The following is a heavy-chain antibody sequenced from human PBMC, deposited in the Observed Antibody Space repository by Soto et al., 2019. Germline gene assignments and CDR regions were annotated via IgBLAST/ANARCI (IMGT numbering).Heavy chain of an antibody. D-gene: IGHD3-3*01. CDR1: GGTFSSYA. V-gene: IGHV1-69*13. Sequence: GASVKVSCKASGGTFSSYAISWVRQAPGQGLEWMGGIIPIFGTANYAQKFQGRVTVTADESTSTAYMELSSLRSEDTAVYYCARAFGDTNWFDPWGQGTLVTVSS. CDR3: ARAFGDTNWFDP. CDR2: IIPIFGTA. J-gene: IGHJ5*02.